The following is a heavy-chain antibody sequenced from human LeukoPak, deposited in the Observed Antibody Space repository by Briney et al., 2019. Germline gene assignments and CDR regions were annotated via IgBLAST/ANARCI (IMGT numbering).Heavy chain of an antibody. J-gene: IGHJ5*02. V-gene: IGHV3-11*01. CDR1: GSTFSKYY. CDR3: AGGYGSGSYSA. Sequence: GGSLRLSCAASGSTFSKYYMSWIRQAPGKGLEWISYIVNSGGTTSYADSVQGRFTISSDDAKNSLYLQMNSLRAEDTAVYYCAGGYGSGSYSAWGQGIPVTVSS. D-gene: IGHD3-10*01. CDR2: IVNSGGTT.